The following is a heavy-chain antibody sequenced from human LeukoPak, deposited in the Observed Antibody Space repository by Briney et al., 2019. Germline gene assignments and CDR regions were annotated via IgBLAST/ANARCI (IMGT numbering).Heavy chain of an antibody. CDR3: ARDKTVTALGDYYYYMDV. Sequence: PSETLSLTCAVYGGSFSGYYRSWIRQPPGKGLEWIGEINHSGSTNYNPSLKSRVTISVDTSKNQFSLKLSSVTAADTAVYYCARDKTVTALGDYYYYMDVWGKGTTVTVSS. V-gene: IGHV4-34*01. J-gene: IGHJ6*03. CDR2: INHSGST. CDR1: GGSFSGYY. D-gene: IGHD4-11*01.